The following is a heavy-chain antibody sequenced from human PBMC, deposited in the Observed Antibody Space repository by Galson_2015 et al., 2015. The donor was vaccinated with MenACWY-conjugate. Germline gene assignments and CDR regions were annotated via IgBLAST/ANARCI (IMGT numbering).Heavy chain of an antibody. Sequence: QSGAEVKKPGESLKLSCKTSGYSFPTYWIAWVRQMPGTGLEWMGLISPGDSNTRYSPSFQGQVTISADKSISTAYLQWSSLKASDTAMYYCARHPPGGRGMDVWGQGTTVTVSS. CDR1: GYSFPTYW. CDR2: ISPGDSNT. D-gene: IGHD1-26*01. CDR3: ARHPPGGRGMDV. J-gene: IGHJ6*02. V-gene: IGHV5-51*01.